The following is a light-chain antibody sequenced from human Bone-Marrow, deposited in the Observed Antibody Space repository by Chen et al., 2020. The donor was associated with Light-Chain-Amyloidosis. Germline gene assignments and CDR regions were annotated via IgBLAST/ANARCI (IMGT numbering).Light chain of an antibody. CDR2: DAS. Sequence: EIMMTQSPATLSVSPGERATLSCRASQSVSSNLAWYQQKPGQAPRLLIYDASTRATGIPARFSGSGSRTEFTLTISSLQSEDFAVYYCQQYNNWPPLFGGGTKVEIK. CDR3: QQYNNWPPL. J-gene: IGKJ4*01. CDR1: QSVSSN. V-gene: IGKV3-15*01.